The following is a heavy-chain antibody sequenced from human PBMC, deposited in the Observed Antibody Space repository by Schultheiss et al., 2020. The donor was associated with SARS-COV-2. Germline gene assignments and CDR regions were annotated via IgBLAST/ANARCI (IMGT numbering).Heavy chain of an antibody. J-gene: IGHJ3*02. CDR3: ARDGSGWYLNAFDI. Sequence: SETLSLTCTVSGGSISSYYWSWIRQPPGKGLEWIGRIYTSGSTYYNPSLKSRVTISVDTSKNQFSLQLNSVTPEDTAVYYCARDGSGWYLNAFDIWGQGTMVTVSS. V-gene: IGHV4-4*08. D-gene: IGHD6-19*01. CDR1: GGSISSYY. CDR2: IYTSGST.